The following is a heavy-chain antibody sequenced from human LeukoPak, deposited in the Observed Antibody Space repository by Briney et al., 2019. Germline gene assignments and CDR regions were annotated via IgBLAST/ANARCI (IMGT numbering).Heavy chain of an antibody. V-gene: IGHV1-2*02. D-gene: IGHD2-2*01. CDR1: GYIFISYG. CDR3: ARDGKIVVVPAASDFDY. Sequence: GASVKVSCKTSGYIFISYGISWVRQAPGQGLEWMGWINPNSGGTNYAQKFQGRVTMTRDTSISTAYMELSRLRSDDTAVYYCARDGKIVVVPAASDFDYWGQGTLVTVSS. CDR2: INPNSGGT. J-gene: IGHJ4*02.